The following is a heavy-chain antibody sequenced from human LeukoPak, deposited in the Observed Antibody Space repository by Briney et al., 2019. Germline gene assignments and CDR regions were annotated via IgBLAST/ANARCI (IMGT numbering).Heavy chain of an antibody. CDR3: ARDRTTVTTGYYGMDV. V-gene: IGHV1-2*02. Sequence: ASVKVSCKASGYTFTGYYMHWVRQAPGQGLEWMGWINPNTGVTNYAQKFQGRVPLTRDTSIITAYMELTRLRSDDTAVYYCARDRTTVTTGYYGMDVSGQGTTVTVSS. J-gene: IGHJ6*02. CDR1: GYTFTGYY. CDR2: INPNTGVT. D-gene: IGHD4-17*01.